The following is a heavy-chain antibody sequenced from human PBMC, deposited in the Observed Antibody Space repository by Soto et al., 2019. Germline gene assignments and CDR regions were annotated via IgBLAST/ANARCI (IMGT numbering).Heavy chain of an antibody. Sequence: QITLKESGPTLVKPTQTLTLTCTFSGFSLSTSGVGVGWIRQPPGKALEWLALIYWDDDKRYRPSLKSRLTIXTDTSKNQVVLTMTNMDPVDTATYYCGHREAYGVDVWGQGTTVTVSS. CDR1: GFSLSTSGVG. V-gene: IGHV2-5*02. CDR2: IYWDDDK. CDR3: GHREAYGVDV. D-gene: IGHD1-26*01. J-gene: IGHJ6*02.